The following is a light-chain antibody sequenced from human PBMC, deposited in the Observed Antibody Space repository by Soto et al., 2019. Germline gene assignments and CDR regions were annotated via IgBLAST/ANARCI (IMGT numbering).Light chain of an antibody. V-gene: IGKV3-20*01. J-gene: IGKJ1*01. Sequence: EIVLTQSPGTLSLSPGERATLSCGASQSVTSNYLAWYQQKPGQAPRLLIYGASSRATGIPDRFSGSGSGTEFTLTISSLQPDDFATYYCQQYMSYSFGQGTKVDIK. CDR3: QQYMSYS. CDR1: QSVTSNY. CDR2: GAS.